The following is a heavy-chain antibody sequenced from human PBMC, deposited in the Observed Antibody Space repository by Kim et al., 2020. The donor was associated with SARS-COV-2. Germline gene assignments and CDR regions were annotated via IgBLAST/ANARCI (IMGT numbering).Heavy chain of an antibody. D-gene: IGHD6-13*01. CDR3: AKLGGYSCSSHNWFDP. V-gene: IGHV3-23*01. Sequence: SVKGRFTISRDNSKNTLYLQMNSLRAEDTAVYYCAKLGGYSCSSHNWFDPWGQGTLVTVSS. J-gene: IGHJ5*02.